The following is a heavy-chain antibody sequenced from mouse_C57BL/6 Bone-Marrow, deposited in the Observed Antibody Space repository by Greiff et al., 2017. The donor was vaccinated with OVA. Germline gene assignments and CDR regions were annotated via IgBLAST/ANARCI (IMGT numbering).Heavy chain of an antibody. J-gene: IGHJ3*01. V-gene: IGHV1-26*01. CDR1: GYTFTDYY. D-gene: IGHD2-4*01. Sequence: EVQLQQSGPELVKPGASVKISCKASGYTFTDYYMNWVKQSHGKSLEWIGDINPNNGGTSYNQKFKGKATLTVDKSSSTAYMELRSLTSEDSAVYYCARSGDYEGVAYWGQGTLVTVSA. CDR2: INPNNGGT. CDR3: ARSGDYEGVAY.